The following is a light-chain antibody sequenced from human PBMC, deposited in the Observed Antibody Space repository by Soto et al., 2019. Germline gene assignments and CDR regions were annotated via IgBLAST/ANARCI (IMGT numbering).Light chain of an antibody. Sequence: EIVMTQSPATLSVSPGERATLSFGASQSVSSNLAWYQQKPGQAPRLLIYGASTRATGIPARFSGNGSGTEFTLTISSLQSEDFALYYCLQYDNWPPWTFGQGTKVDVK. CDR1: QSVSSN. J-gene: IGKJ1*01. V-gene: IGKV3-15*01. CDR2: GAS. CDR3: LQYDNWPPWT.